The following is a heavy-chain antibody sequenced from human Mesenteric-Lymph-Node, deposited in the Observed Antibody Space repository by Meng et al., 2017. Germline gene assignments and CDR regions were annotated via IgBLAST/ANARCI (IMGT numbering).Heavy chain of an antibody. CDR2: IWYDGSNK. V-gene: IGHV3-33*01. D-gene: IGHD3-10*01. J-gene: IGHJ3*02. CDR3: ASPGKGMDVGDAFDI. CDR1: GFTFSSYG. Sequence: GESLKISCAASGFTFSSYGMHWVRQAPGKGLEWVAVIWYDGSNKYYADSVKGRFTICRDNSKNTLYLQMNSLIAEDTAVYYCASPGKGMDVGDAFDIWGQGTMVTVSS.